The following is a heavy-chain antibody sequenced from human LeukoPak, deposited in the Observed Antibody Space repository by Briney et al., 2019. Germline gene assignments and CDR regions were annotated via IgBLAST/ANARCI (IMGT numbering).Heavy chain of an antibody. CDR2: IQYDGSNK. D-gene: IGHD5-12*01. CDR3: AKDLVATFDN. V-gene: IGHV3-30*02. J-gene: IGHJ4*02. Sequence: PGGSLRLSCAASGFTFSTYGVHWVRQAPGKGLEWVTFIQYDGSNKYDADSVKGRFTIPRDNSKNTLYLQMNSLRAEDTAVYYCAKDLVATFDNWGQGTLVTVSS. CDR1: GFTFSTYG.